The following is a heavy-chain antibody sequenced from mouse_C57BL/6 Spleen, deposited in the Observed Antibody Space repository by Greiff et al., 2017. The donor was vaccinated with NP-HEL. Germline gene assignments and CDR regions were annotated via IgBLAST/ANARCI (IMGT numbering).Heavy chain of an antibody. V-gene: IGHV1-82*01. CDR2: IYPGDGDT. CDR3: ARSYHAAMDY. Sequence: VQLQQSGPELVKPGASVKISCKASGYAFSSSWMNWVKQRPGKGLEWIGRIYPGDGDTNYNGKFKGKATLTADKSSSTAYMQLSSLTSEDSSVYFCARSYHAAMDYWGQGTSVTVSS. D-gene: IGHD2-10*01. J-gene: IGHJ4*01. CDR1: GYAFSSSW.